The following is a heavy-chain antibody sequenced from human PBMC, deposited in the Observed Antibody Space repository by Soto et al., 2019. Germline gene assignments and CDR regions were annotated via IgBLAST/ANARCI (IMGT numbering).Heavy chain of an antibody. CDR3: ARHEATYYNFYGMDV. V-gene: IGHV5-10-1*04. J-gene: IGHJ6*02. CDR2: IDPSDSQT. CDR1: GYSFAGYW. Sequence: PGESLKISCKGSGYSFAGYWITWVRQKPGKGLEWMGRIDPSDSQTYYSPSFQGQVTISADRSITTAYLQWSSLKASDTAMYYCARHEATYYNFYGMDVWGQGTTVTVSS.